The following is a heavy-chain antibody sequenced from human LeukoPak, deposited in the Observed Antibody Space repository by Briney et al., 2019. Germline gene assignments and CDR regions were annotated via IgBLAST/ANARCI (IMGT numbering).Heavy chain of an antibody. CDR3: ARGLPYLYYDYVWGSYRYSYYFDY. Sequence: SETLSLTCAVYGGSFSGYYWSWIRQPPGKGLEWIGEINHSGSTNYNPSLKSRVTISVDTSKNQFSLKLSSVTAADTAVYYCARGLPYLYYDYVWGSYRYSYYFDYWGQGTLVTVSS. D-gene: IGHD3-16*02. V-gene: IGHV4-34*01. CDR2: INHSGST. J-gene: IGHJ4*02. CDR1: GGSFSGYY.